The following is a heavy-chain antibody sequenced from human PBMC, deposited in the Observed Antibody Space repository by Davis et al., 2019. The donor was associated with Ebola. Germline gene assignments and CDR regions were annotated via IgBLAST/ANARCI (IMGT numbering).Heavy chain of an antibody. CDR3: ARDIGYCSSTSCYYYYGMDV. V-gene: IGHV1-69*04. CDR2: IIPILGIA. CDR1: GYTFTSYA. J-gene: IGHJ6*02. D-gene: IGHD2-2*01. Sequence: SVKVSCKASGYTFTSYAMHWVRQAPGQRLEWMGRIIPILGIANYAQKFQGRVTITADKSTSTAYMELSSLRSEDTAVYYCARDIGYCSSTSCYYYYGMDVWGQGTTVTVSS.